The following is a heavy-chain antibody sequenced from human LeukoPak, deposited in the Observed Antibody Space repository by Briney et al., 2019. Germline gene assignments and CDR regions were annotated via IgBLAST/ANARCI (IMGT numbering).Heavy chain of an antibody. CDR1: GFTVSRNY. D-gene: IGHD5-18*01. V-gene: IGHV3-53*01. J-gene: IGHJ2*01. Sequence: GGSLRLSCVASGFTVSRNYMSWVRQAPGKGLEWVSVIYSGGSTYYAGSVKGRFTISRDSSKNTLYLQMDSLRAGDTAVYYCARVGYSYGHWYFDLWGRGTLVTVSS. CDR2: IYSGGST. CDR3: ARVGYSYGHWYFDL.